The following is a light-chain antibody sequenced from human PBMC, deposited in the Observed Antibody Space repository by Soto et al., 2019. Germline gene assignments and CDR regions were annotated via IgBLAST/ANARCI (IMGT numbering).Light chain of an antibody. Sequence: QSALTQPASVSGSPGQSITISCTGTSSDVGGQKLVSWYQQHPGKAPKVLLYEGSERPSGVSDRFSGSKSGNTASLTISGLQAEDEADYYCCSYAGSTTWVFGGGTKVTFL. CDR1: SSDVGGQKL. J-gene: IGLJ3*02. CDR3: CSYAGSTTWV. V-gene: IGLV2-23*01. CDR2: EGS.